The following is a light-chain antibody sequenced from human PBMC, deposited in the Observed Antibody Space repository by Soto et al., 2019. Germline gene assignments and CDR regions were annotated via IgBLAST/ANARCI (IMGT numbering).Light chain of an antibody. V-gene: IGKV1-39*01. J-gene: IGKJ3*01. CDR1: QTAASY. Sequence: IQMTQSPSSLSASVGDRVTITCGASQTAASYLNWYQQRPGKAPKLLIRAASRLESGVPARFSGSVSGTEFTLAISSLQPEDVATYYCQQSFNTPFTFGPGTKVDV. CDR3: QQSFNTPFT. CDR2: AAS.